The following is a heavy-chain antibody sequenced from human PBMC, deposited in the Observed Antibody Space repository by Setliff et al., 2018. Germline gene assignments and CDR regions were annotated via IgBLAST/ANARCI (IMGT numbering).Heavy chain of an antibody. V-gene: IGHV3-64D*09. CDR1: GFTFSRYA. D-gene: IGHD2-21*02. J-gene: IGHJ3*02. Sequence: PSETLSLSCSASGFTFSRYAMHWVRQAPRKGLESVSAISSTGIPIYYADSVKARFTISRDDAQNTLYLQMSSLRTDDTAVYYCVKDPSVYGADSGSIWGQGTMVTVSS. CDR3: VKDPSVYGADSGSI. CDR2: ISSTGIPI.